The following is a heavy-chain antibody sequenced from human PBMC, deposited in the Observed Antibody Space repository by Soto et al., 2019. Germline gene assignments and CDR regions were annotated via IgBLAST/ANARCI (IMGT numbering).Heavy chain of an antibody. Sequence: GGSLRLSCAVSGFTFSSYAMSWVRQAPGKGLEWVSAISGSGGSTYYADSVKGRFTISRDNSKNTLYLQMNSLRDEDTAVYYCARAPRKQSDSSGSTPKNEYFDYWGQGTLVTVSS. CDR3: ARAPRKQSDSSGSTPKNEYFDY. CDR2: ISGSGGST. J-gene: IGHJ4*02. D-gene: IGHD3-22*01. V-gene: IGHV3-23*01. CDR1: GFTFSSYA.